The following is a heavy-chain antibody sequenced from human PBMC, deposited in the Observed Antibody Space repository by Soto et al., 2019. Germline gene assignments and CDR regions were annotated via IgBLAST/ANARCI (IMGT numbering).Heavy chain of an antibody. D-gene: IGHD5-18*01. CDR3: ARDGGYNYGDNWFDP. CDR1: GGSISSYY. V-gene: IGHV4-59*01. CDR2: IYYSGST. J-gene: IGHJ5*02. Sequence: KASETLSLTCTVSGGSISSYYWSWIRQPPGKGLEWIGYIYYSGSTSSHPSLKSRVTISVDTSKTQFSLKLSSVTAADTAVYYCARDGGYNYGDNWFDPWGQGTLVTVSS.